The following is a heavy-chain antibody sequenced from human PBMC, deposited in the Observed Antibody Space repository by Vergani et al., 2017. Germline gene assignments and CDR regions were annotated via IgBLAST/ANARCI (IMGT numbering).Heavy chain of an antibody. J-gene: IGHJ4*02. CDR1: GYTFTGYY. D-gene: IGHD1-26*01. Sequence: QVQLVQSGAEVKKPGASVKVSCKASGYTFTGYYMHWVRQAPGKGLERMGWINPNSGGTNYAQKFQGRVTMTRDTSISPAYMELSRLRSDDTAVYYCAREGDSGSYYFDYWGQGTLVTVSS. V-gene: IGHV1-2*02. CDR2: INPNSGGT. CDR3: AREGDSGSYYFDY.